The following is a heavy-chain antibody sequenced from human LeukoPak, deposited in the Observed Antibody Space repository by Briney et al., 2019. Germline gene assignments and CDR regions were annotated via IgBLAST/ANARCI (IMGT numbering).Heavy chain of an antibody. Sequence: GGSLRLSCAASGFTFSSYGMHWVRQAPGKGLEWVAFISYDASNKYYAYSVKGRCTISRDNSKNTMYLQMNSLRAEDTAVYYCAKDRDSGSYRGTFDYWGQGTLVTVSS. V-gene: IGHV3-30*18. CDR1: GFTFSSYG. J-gene: IGHJ4*02. D-gene: IGHD1-26*01. CDR3: AKDRDSGSYRGTFDY. CDR2: ISYDASNK.